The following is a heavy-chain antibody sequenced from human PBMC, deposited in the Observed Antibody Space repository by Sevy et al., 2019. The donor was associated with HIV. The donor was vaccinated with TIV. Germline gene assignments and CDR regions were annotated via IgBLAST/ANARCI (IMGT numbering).Heavy chain of an antibody. Sequence: GGSLRFSCAASGFSFGTYEMNWVRQAPGKGLEWISYISSGGSTKYYADSVKGRFTISRDNAKNSLDLQMNRLRAEDTATYYCVKGEVVLVAATDRGWYLDYWGQGTLVTVSS. D-gene: IGHD2-15*01. CDR3: VKGEVVLVAATDRGWYLDY. V-gene: IGHV3-48*03. CDR2: ISSGGSTK. CDR1: GFSFGTYE. J-gene: IGHJ4*02.